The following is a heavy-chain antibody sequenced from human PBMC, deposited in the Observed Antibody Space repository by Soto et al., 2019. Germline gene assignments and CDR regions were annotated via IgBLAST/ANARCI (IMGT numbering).Heavy chain of an antibody. Sequence: QVQLQESGPGLVKPSQTLSLTCTVSGGSISSGDYYWSWIRQPPGKGLEWIGYIYYSGSTYYNPSLKSRVTISVDTSKNQFSLKLSSVTAADTAVYYCARGGNYYDSSGGELSAFDIWGQGTMVTVSS. CDR2: IYYSGST. D-gene: IGHD3-22*01. J-gene: IGHJ3*02. V-gene: IGHV4-30-4*01. CDR3: ARGGNYYDSSGGELSAFDI. CDR1: GGSISSGDYY.